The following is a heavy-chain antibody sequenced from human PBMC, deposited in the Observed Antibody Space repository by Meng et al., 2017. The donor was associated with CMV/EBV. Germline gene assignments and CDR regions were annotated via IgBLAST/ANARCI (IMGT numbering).Heavy chain of an antibody. CDR3: ARDLGQRGYDFWSGYYTGNNWFDP. J-gene: IGHJ5*02. V-gene: IGHV3-30*02. D-gene: IGHD3-3*01. CDR1: GFTFSSYG. Sequence: GGSLRLSCAASGFTFSSYGMHWVRQAPGKGLEWVAFIRYDGSNKYYADSVKGRFTISRDNSKNTLYLQMNSLRAEDTAVYYCARDLGQRGYDFWSGYYTGNNWFDPWGQGTLVTVSS. CDR2: IRYDGSNK.